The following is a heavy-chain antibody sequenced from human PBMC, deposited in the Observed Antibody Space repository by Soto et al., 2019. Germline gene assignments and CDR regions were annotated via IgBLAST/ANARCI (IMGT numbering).Heavy chain of an antibody. J-gene: IGHJ4*02. Sequence: QITLKESGPTLVKPTQTLTLTCSFSGFSLSASDVGVGWIRQPPGKALEWLALIYWDDDARYSPSLKSRRTITHDPSKNQVVLTMTDMDPVDTATYYCAHASGAGNSAYFAYRGKGILVTVSS. CDR3: AHASGAGNSAYFAY. CDR1: GFSLSASDVG. D-gene: IGHD6-13*01. CDR2: IYWDDDA. V-gene: IGHV2-5*02.